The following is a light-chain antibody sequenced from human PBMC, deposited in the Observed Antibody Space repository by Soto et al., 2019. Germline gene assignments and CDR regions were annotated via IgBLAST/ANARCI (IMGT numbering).Light chain of an antibody. CDR3: QQYSTYPWT. V-gene: IGKV1-5*03. CDR1: QSISSW. CDR2: KAS. Sequence: DIQMTQSPSTLSAFVGDRVTITCRASQSISSWLVWYQQKPGKAPKVVMYKASGLESGVPSRFSGSGSGTEFTHTISSLQPDDLATYYCQQYSTYPWTFGQGTKVEIK. J-gene: IGKJ1*01.